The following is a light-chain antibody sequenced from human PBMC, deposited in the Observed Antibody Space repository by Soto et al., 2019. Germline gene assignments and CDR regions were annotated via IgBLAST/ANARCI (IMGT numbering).Light chain of an antibody. V-gene: IGKV1-39*01. Sequence: DIQLTQSPSFLSASVGDRVTITCRASQGVSGYLAWYQQKPGKAHKLLIYAAYSLQSGVQSRFSGSGSGTDFTLTIRSLQPEDFATYYCKQSYSTSFTFGQGTRLEIK. CDR3: KQSYSTSFT. CDR1: QGVSGY. J-gene: IGKJ5*01. CDR2: AAY.